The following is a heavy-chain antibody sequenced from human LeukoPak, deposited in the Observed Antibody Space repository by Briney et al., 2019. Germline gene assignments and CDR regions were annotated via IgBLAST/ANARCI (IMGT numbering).Heavy chain of an antibody. J-gene: IGHJ6*02. CDR1: GFTFSSYA. Sequence: PGGSLRLSCAASGFTFSSYAMSWVRQAPGKGLEWVPAISGSGGSTYCADSVKGRFTISRDNSKNTLYLQMNSLRAEDTAVYYCAKGDSGRYYYYGMDVWGQGTTVTVSS. CDR3: AKGDSGRYYYYGMDV. D-gene: IGHD3-10*01. CDR2: ISGSGGST. V-gene: IGHV3-23*01.